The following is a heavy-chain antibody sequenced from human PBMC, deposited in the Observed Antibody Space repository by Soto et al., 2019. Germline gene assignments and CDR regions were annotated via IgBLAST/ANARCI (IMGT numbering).Heavy chain of an antibody. J-gene: IGHJ4*02. CDR1: GYTFTGYY. CDR2: INPNSGGT. V-gene: IGHV1-2*02. D-gene: IGHD1-26*01. Sequence: QVQLVQSGAEVKKPGASVKVSCKASGYTFTGYYMHWVRQAPGQGLAWMGWINPNSGGTNYAQKFQGRVTMTRDTSISTAYMELSRLRSDDTAVYYCARDRFFYSGSYSDFDYWGQGTLVTVSS. CDR3: ARDRFFYSGSYSDFDY.